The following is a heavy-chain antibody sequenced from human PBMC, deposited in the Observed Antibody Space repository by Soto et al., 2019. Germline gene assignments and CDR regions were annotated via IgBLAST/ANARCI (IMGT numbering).Heavy chain of an antibody. J-gene: IGHJ6*03. CDR2: IRSKAYGGTT. CDR1: GFTFGDYA. Sequence: GGSLRLSCTASGFTFGDYAMSWFRQAPGKGLEWVGFIRSKAYGGTTEYAASVKGRFTISRDDSKSIAYLQMNSLKTEDTAVYYCTRVGGYCSSTSCLLPFYYYYMDVWGKGTTVTVSS. D-gene: IGHD2-2*01. CDR3: TRVGGYCSSTSCLLPFYYYYMDV. V-gene: IGHV3-49*03.